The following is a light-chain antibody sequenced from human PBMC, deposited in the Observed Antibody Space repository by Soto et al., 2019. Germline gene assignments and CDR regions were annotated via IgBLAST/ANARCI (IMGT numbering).Light chain of an antibody. J-gene: IGKJ1*01. CDR2: KAS. CDR3: QQYNSHCT. CDR1: QTISSW. V-gene: IGKV1-5*03. Sequence: DIQMTQYLTTLSGPLPVRGTGTSRASQTISSWLAWYQQKPGKAPKLLIYKASTLKSAVPSRFSGSGSGTEFTLTISSLQPDDLATYSCQQYNSHCTLGHGTKVDNK.